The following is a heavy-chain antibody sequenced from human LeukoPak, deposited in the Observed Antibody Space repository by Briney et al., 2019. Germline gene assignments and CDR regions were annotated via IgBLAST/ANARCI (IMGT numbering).Heavy chain of an antibody. D-gene: IGHD2-2*01. Sequence: GGSLRLSCAASGFTFSTYSMNWVRQAPGKGMEWVSSISSSSNNRNYEDSVKGRFTISRDNAMNSVHLQMNTLRVEDTAVYYCARGYQLPDYWGQGTLITVSS. CDR2: ISSSSNNR. V-gene: IGHV3-21*01. CDR1: GFTFSTYS. CDR3: ARGYQLPDY. J-gene: IGHJ4*02.